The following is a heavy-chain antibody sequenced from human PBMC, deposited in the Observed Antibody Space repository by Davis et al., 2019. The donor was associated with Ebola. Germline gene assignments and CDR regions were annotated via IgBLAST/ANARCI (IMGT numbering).Heavy chain of an antibody. Sequence: AASVKVSCKASGYTFTSYGISWVRQAPGQGLEWMGWISAYNGNTNYAQKFQGRVTMTRDTSTSTVYMELSSLRSEDTAVYYCARAGIAAAGYYFDYWGQGTLVTVSS. D-gene: IGHD6-13*01. CDR3: ARAGIAAAGYYFDY. CDR2: ISAYNGNT. J-gene: IGHJ4*02. CDR1: GYTFTSYG. V-gene: IGHV1-18*01.